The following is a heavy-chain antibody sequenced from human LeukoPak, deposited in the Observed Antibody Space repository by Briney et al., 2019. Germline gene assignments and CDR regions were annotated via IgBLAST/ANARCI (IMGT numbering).Heavy chain of an antibody. V-gene: IGHV4-34*01. D-gene: IGHD1-26*01. CDR1: GGSFSGYY. CDR2: INHSAST. CDR3: ASQGHHGKIVGTTLSYFYMDV. J-gene: IGHJ6*03. Sequence: PSETLSLTCSVYGGSFSGYYWSWIRQPPGKGLEWMGEINHSASTNYNPSLKSRVTISVDTSKNQFSLKLSSVTAADTAFYYCASQGHHGKIVGTTLSYFYMDVWGKGTTVTVSS.